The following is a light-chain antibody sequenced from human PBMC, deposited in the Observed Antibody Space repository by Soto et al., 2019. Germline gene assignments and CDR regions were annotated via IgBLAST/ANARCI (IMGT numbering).Light chain of an antibody. CDR1: QSVNSN. CDR2: GAS. J-gene: IGKJ4*01. Sequence: EKVMTQSPATLSVSPGERPTLSCRASQSVNSNLAWYQQKPGQAPRLLIYGASTRATGIPARFSGSGSGTEFTLTISSLQSEDFAVYYCQQYNNWPLTFGGGTKEEIK. CDR3: QQYNNWPLT. V-gene: IGKV3-15*01.